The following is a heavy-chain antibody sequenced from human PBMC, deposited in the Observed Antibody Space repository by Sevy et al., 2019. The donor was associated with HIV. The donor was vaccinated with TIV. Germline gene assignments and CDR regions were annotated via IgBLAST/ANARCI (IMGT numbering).Heavy chain of an antibody. CDR2: IYPGDSDT. D-gene: IGHD3-16*01. Sequence: GESLKISCKASGYSFGTYWIGWVRQMPGGGLDWMGIIYPGDSDTRHSPSFRGQVTISADTSITTAFLHWSTLEASDTANYNCARRRQLRVAEILGDGGMDVWGQGTAVTVSS. V-gene: IGHV5-51*01. CDR1: GYSFGTYW. J-gene: IGHJ6*02. CDR3: ARRRQLRVAEILGDGGMDV.